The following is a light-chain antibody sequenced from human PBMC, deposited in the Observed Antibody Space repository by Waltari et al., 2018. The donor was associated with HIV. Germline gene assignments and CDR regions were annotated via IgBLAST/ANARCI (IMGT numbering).Light chain of an antibody. CDR2: WAS. CDR1: QSILSNSNKKNY. Sequence: DVVMTQSPDALVGSLGERVTINCKSSQSILSNSNKKNYLAWYQQRPGQPPKLPVYWASTRESGVPARFSGSGSGTDFTLTITNLQAEDVAIYYCQQYYRTPPAFGQGTKVEI. V-gene: IGKV4-1*01. CDR3: QQYYRTPPA. J-gene: IGKJ1*01.